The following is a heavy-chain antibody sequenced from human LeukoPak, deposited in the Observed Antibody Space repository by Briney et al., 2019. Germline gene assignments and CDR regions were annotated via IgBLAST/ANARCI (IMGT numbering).Heavy chain of an antibody. J-gene: IGHJ4*02. D-gene: IGHD1-1*01. V-gene: IGHV4-39*01. Sequence: SETLSLTCTVSGGSISSSSYYWGWIRQPPGKGLEWIGSIYYSGSTYYNPSLKSRVTISVDTSKNQFSLKLSSVTAADTAVYYCARGTAFDYWGQGTLVTVSS. CDR2: IYYSGST. CDR1: GGSISSSSYY. CDR3: ARGTAFDY.